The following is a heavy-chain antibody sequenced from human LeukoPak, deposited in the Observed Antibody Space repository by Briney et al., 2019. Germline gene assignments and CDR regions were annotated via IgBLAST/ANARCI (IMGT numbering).Heavy chain of an antibody. J-gene: IGHJ4*02. CDR3: ARRAGAYSHPYDY. Sequence: GGSLRLSCTVSGFTVSSDSMSWVRQAPGKGLEWVSFIYSGGSTHYSDSVKGRFTISRDNSKSTLYLQMNSLRAEDTAVYYCARRAGAYSHPYDYWGREPWSPSP. V-gene: IGHV3-53*01. CDR2: IYSGGST. CDR1: GFTVSSDS. D-gene: IGHD4/OR15-4a*01.